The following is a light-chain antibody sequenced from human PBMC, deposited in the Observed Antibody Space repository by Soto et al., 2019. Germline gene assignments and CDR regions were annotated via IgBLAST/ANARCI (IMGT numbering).Light chain of an antibody. CDR1: QGISNY. CDR2: WAS. J-gene: IGKJ4*01. CDR3: QQYYTTPA. V-gene: IGKV1-27*01. Sequence: DIQMTQSPSSLSASVGDRVTITCRASQGISNYLAWYQQKPGQPPKLLIYWASIRESGVPDRFSGSGSGTDFTLTISSLQAEDVAVYYCQQYYTTPAFGGGTKVDIK.